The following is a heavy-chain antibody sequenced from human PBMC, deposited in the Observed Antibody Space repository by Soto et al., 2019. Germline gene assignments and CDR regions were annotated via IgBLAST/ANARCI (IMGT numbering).Heavy chain of an antibody. CDR2: IYYTGTT. Sequence: PSETLSLTCNVSNSPISDFYWSWFRQPPGQGLEWVGYIYYTGTTTYNPSLRSRVDISIDASKSQFSLDLRSVTAADTAVYYCARLGGYYQAFDSWGQGTLVTVSS. CDR1: NSPISDFY. V-gene: IGHV4-59*08. D-gene: IGHD3-22*01. CDR3: ARLGGYYQAFDS. J-gene: IGHJ4*01.